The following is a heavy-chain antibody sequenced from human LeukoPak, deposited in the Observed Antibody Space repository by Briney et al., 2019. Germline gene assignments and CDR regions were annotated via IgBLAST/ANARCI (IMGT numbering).Heavy chain of an antibody. CDR2: INPINGDT. CDR3: VREITRATTYFDS. CDR1: GYTFTGYY. Sequence: GASVKVSCKASGYTFTGYYIHWVRQAPGQGLEWMGRINPINGDTNYAQKFPGRVTLTRDTSIGTAYMELSSLRSDDTAMYYCVREITRATTYFDSWGQGALVTVSS. D-gene: IGHD1-26*01. J-gene: IGHJ4*02. V-gene: IGHV1-2*06.